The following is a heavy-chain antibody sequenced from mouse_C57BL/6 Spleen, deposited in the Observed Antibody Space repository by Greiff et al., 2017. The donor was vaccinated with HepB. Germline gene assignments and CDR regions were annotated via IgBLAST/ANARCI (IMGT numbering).Heavy chain of an antibody. CDR1: GFTFTDYY. CDR3: ARYERYYAMDY. CDR2: IRNKANGYTT. V-gene: IGHV7-3*01. Sequence: EVKLMESGGGLVQPGGSLSLSCAASGFTFTDYYMSWVRQPPGKALEWLGFIRNKANGYTTEYSASVKGRFTISRDNSQSILYLQMNALRAEDSATDYCARYERYYAMDYWGQGTSVTVSS. J-gene: IGHJ4*01.